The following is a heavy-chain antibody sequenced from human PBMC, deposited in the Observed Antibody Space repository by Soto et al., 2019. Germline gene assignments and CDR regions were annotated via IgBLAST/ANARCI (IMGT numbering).Heavy chain of an antibody. D-gene: IGHD3-22*01. J-gene: IGHJ4*02. CDR3: AGLLPYDSSGYHLNY. Sequence: SDTLSLTCTVSGGFIRSYCWTWIRQPPGEGLEWIGSICNSGTTYYNPSLRSRVVISIDKPKNQFSLRLTSVTAADTAVYYCAGLLPYDSSGYHLNYWGQGTLVTVSS. CDR2: ICNSGTT. CDR1: GGFIRSYC. V-gene: IGHV4-59*08.